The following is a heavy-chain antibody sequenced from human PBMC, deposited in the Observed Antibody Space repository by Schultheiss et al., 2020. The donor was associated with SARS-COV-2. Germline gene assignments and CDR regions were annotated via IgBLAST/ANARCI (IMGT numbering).Heavy chain of an antibody. Sequence: GGSLRLSCAASGFTFSSYSMNWVRQAPGKGLEWVSYISSSSSTIYYADSVKGRFTISRDNAKNSLYLQMNSLRDEDTAVYYCASSWAATLGAPSQIDYWGQGTLVTVSS. V-gene: IGHV3-48*02. CDR2: ISSSSSTI. CDR3: ASSWAATLGAPSQIDY. D-gene: IGHD2-15*01. J-gene: IGHJ4*02. CDR1: GFTFSSYS.